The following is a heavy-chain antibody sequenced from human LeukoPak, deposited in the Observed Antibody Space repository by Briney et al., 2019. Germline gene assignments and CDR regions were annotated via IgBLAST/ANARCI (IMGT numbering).Heavy chain of an antibody. Sequence: GGSLRLSCAASGFTFISYAMSWVCQAPGKGLEWVSSISGSGGSIYYADSVKGGFTVSRDNSKNTLYLQMNTLRAEDTAVYYCAKDEDARPMYFQDWGQGTLVTVSS. CDR1: GFTFISYA. J-gene: IGHJ1*01. CDR3: AKDEDARPMYFQD. D-gene: IGHD2-2*01. V-gene: IGHV3-23*01. CDR2: ISGSGGSI.